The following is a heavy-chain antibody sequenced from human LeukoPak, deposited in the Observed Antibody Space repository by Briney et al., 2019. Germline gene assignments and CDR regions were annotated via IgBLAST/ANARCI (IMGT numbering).Heavy chain of an antibody. CDR1: GGSISSSSYY. D-gene: IGHD3-3*01. Sequence: SETLSLTCTVSGGSISSSSYYWGWIRQPPGKGLEWIGSIYYSGSTYYNPSLKSRVTISVATSKNQFSLKLSSVTAADTAVYCCARVGTIFGVVTFFDYWGQGTLVTVSS. CDR2: IYYSGST. CDR3: ARVGTIFGVVTFFDY. J-gene: IGHJ4*02. V-gene: IGHV4-39*01.